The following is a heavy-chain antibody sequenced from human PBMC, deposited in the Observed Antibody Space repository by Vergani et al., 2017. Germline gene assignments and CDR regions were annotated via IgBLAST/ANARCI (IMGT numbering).Heavy chain of an antibody. CDR1: GGSISSYY. CDR2: IYYSGST. J-gene: IGHJ3*02. CDR3: ARESNYASPQTDAFDI. Sequence: QVQLQESGPGLVKPSETLSLTCTVSGGSISSYYWSWIRQPPGKGLEWIGYIYYSGSTNYNPSLKSRVTISVDTSKNQFSLKLSSVTAADTAVYYCARESNYASPQTDAFDIWGQGTMVTVSS. V-gene: IGHV4-59*01. D-gene: IGHD4-11*01.